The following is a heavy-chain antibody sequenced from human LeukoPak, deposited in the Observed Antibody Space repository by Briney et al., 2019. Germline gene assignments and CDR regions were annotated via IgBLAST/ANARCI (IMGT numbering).Heavy chain of an antibody. CDR3: AKDDHSKVGH. CDR1: GFTFSNAW. Sequence: GGSLRLSCAASGFTFSNAWMSWVRQAPGKGLEWVGRIKSKTDGGTTDYAAPVKGRFTISRDDSKNTLYLQMNSLRAEDTAVYYCAKDDHSKVGHWGQGTLVTVSS. J-gene: IGHJ4*02. D-gene: IGHD4-11*01. V-gene: IGHV3-15*01. CDR2: IKSKTDGGTT.